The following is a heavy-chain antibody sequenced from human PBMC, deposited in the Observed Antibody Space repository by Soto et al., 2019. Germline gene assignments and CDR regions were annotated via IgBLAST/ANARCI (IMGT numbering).Heavy chain of an antibody. CDR1: GYTLTGYY. Sequence: ASVKVSCKASGYTLTGYYMHWVRPAPGQGLEWMGWINPNSGGTNYEQKFQGRVTVTRDTSISTAYMELIRLRSDDTAVYYCAVYGSSAFGMDVSG. CDR2: INPNSGGT. D-gene: IGHD6-6*01. V-gene: IGHV1-2*02. CDR3: AVYGSSAFGMDV. J-gene: IGHJ6*02.